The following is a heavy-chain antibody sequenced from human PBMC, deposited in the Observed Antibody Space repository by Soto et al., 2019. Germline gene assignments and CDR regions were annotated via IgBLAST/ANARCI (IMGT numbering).Heavy chain of an antibody. Sequence: EVQLVESGGGLVQPGGSLRLSCAASGFTFRTYWLSWVRQVPGKGLEWVANINLDGSEKNYVDSVKGRFTISRDNARNSLYRQMSSLRAEDTALYYCARDGSTSWYSYDYHGMDVWGQGTTVTVS. CDR1: GFTFRTYW. CDR3: ARDGSTSWYSYDYHGMDV. CDR2: INLDGSEK. J-gene: IGHJ6*02. V-gene: IGHV3-7*05. D-gene: IGHD5-18*01.